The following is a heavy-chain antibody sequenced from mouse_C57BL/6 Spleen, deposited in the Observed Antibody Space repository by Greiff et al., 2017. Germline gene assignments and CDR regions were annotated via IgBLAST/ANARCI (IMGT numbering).Heavy chain of an antibody. D-gene: IGHD1-1*01. CDR3: ARAPYYYGSSYPAWFAY. J-gene: IGHJ3*01. V-gene: IGHV1-69*01. Sequence: QVQLQQSGAELVMPGASVKLSCKASGYTFTSYWMHWVKQRPGQGLEWIGEIDPSDSYTNYNQKFKGKSTLTVDKSSSTAYMQLSSLTSEDSAVYYCARAPYYYGSSYPAWFAYWGQGTLVTVSA. CDR2: IDPSDSYT. CDR1: GYTFTSYW.